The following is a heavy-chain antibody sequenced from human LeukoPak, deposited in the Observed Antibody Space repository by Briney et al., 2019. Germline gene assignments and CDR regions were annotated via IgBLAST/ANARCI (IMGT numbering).Heavy chain of an antibody. V-gene: IGHV1-46*03. CDR1: GYTFTDYY. Sequence: ASVKLSCKASGYTFTDYYIHWVRQAPGRGPEYVGVFYPSAGTSHSPQRFRGRVTLTSDTSASTVYVEVGSLKSEDTAIYYCVRELRGGYFDFWGQGTLATVSS. CDR2: FYPSAGTS. D-gene: IGHD2-21*01. J-gene: IGHJ4*02. CDR3: VRELRGGYFDF.